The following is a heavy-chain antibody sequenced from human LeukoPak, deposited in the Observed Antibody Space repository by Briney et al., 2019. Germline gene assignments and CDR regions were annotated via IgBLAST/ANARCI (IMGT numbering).Heavy chain of an antibody. CDR3: ARSVGVVITTGYDY. Sequence: GESLKISCKGSGYSFTSYWIGWVRQMPGKGLEWMGIIYTGDSTTRYSPSSQGQVTISADKSINTAYLQWSSLKASDTAMYYCARSVGVVITTGYDYWGQGTLVTVSS. CDR2: IYTGDSTT. J-gene: IGHJ4*02. V-gene: IGHV5-51*01. D-gene: IGHD3-22*01. CDR1: GYSFTSYW.